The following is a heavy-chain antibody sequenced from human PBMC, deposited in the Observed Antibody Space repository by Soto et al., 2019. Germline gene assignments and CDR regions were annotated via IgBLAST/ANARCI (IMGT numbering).Heavy chain of an antibody. CDR1: GYSFTSYW. Sequence: PGESLKISCKGSGYSFTSYWISWVRQMPGKGLEWMGIIYPGDSDTRYSPSFQGQVTISADKSISTAYLQWSSLKASDTAMYYCARHHKEDYYDSSGYFYHYGMDVRGQGTTVTVSS. CDR2: IYPGDSDT. V-gene: IGHV5-51*01. J-gene: IGHJ6*02. D-gene: IGHD3-22*01. CDR3: ARHHKEDYYDSSGYFYHYGMDV.